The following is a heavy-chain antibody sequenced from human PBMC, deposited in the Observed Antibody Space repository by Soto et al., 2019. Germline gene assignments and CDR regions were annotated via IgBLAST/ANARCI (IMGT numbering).Heavy chain of an antibody. D-gene: IGHD3-10*01. V-gene: IGHV3-48*03. Sequence: EVQLLESGGGLVQPGGSLRLSCGVSGFTFNDFEMNWVRQAPGKGLEWLAYIDGSGTTKKYADSVRGRFTSSRDNPNTSLFLQMTRLSAADTAIYYCARGFGRFNYWGQGTLVSVSS. CDR3: ARGFGRFNY. CDR1: GFTFNDFE. J-gene: IGHJ4*02. CDR2: IDGSGTTK.